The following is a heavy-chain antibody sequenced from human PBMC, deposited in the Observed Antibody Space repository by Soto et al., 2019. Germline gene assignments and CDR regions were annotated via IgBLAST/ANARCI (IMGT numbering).Heavy chain of an antibody. V-gene: IGHV1-8*02. CDR2: INPNICYT. J-gene: IGHJ4*02. CDR1: GGTFSSYA. CDR3: VRGRVMITFGVVIVIDY. D-gene: IGHD3-16*02. Sequence: GASVKVSCKASGGTFSSYAISWVRQAAGQGLEWMGLINPNICYTDYAQKFQDRVTMTGNTSITTAYMELSGLRSEDTAVYYCVRGRVMITFGVVIVIDYWGQGSPVTVSS.